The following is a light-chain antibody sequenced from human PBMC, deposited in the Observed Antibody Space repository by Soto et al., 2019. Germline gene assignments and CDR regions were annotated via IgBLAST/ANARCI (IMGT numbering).Light chain of an antibody. Sequence: DIQMTQSPSTLSAFVGDTVTITCRASQSISHWLAWYQQRPGRAPKLLIYDASSLESGVPSRFSGSGSGTEFTLTISSLQPDDFATYYCKQYSAYPYTFGQGS. V-gene: IGKV1-5*01. CDR2: DAS. CDR1: QSISHW. J-gene: IGKJ2*01. CDR3: KQYSAYPYT.